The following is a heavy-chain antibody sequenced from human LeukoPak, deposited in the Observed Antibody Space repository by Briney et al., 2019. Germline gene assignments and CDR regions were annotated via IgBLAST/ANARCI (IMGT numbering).Heavy chain of an antibody. CDR3: ARGPKSTWPYNWFDP. Sequence: GGSLRLSCAASGFTFNNYAMNWVRQAPGKGPEWVLSISGAVCSTYYADSVKGRFTVSRDNSKNTLDLQMNSLRAKDTAVYYCARGPKSTWPYNWFDPWGQGTLVTVSS. J-gene: IGHJ5*02. CDR2: ISGAVCST. CDR1: GFTFNNYA. V-gene: IGHV3-23*01.